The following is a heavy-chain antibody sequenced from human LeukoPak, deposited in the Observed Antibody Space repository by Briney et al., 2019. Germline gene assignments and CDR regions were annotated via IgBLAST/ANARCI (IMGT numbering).Heavy chain of an antibody. V-gene: IGHV3-21*01. J-gene: IGHJ3*02. Sequence: GGSLRLSCAASGFTFSSYSMNWVRQAPGKGLEWVSSISSSSRYIYYADSVKGRFTISRDNAKNSLYLQMNSLRAEDTAVYYCASALTYYYDSSGQTYAFDIWGQGTMVTVSS. CDR1: GFTFSSYS. D-gene: IGHD3-22*01. CDR2: ISSSSRYI. CDR3: ASALTYYYDSSGQTYAFDI.